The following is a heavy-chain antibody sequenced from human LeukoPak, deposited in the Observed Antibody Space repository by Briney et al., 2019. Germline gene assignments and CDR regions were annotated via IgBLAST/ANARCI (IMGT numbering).Heavy chain of an antibody. J-gene: IGHJ4*02. CDR3: ARRTSGVYFFDY. CDR1: GGSFSGYY. V-gene: IGHV4-34*01. Sequence: PSETLSLTCAVYGGSFSGYYWSWIRQPPGRGLEWIGNIYYSGSTYYSPSLKSRLTISVDTSKNQFSLKLSSVTAADTAVYYCARRTSGVYFFDYWGQGTLVTVSS. CDR2: IYYSGST. D-gene: IGHD1-26*01.